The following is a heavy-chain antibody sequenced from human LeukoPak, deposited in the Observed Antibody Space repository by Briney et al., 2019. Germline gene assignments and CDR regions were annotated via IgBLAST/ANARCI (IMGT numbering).Heavy chain of an antibody. Sequence: GGSLRLSCAASGFTFSSYAMSWVRQAPGKGLEWVSAISGSGGSTYYADSVKGRFTISRDNSKNTLYLQMNSLRAEDTAVYYCAKDGGSQQLVPNDAFDIWGQGTMVTVSS. CDR2: ISGSGGST. CDR3: AKDGGSQQLVPNDAFDI. J-gene: IGHJ3*02. V-gene: IGHV3-23*01. D-gene: IGHD6-13*01. CDR1: GFTFSSYA.